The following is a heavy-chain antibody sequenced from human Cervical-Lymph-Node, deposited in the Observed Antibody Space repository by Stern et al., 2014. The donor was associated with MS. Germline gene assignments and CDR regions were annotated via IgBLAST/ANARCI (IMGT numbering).Heavy chain of an antibody. Sequence: VQLVESGAEVKKPGSSVKVSCKASGGTFSSYAISWVRQAPGQGLEWMGGIIPIFGTATYAQKFQGRVTITADESTSTAYMELSSLRSEDTAVYYCARLQLWQNYYYYGMDVWGQGTTVTVSS. D-gene: IGHD5-18*01. J-gene: IGHJ6*02. CDR3: ARLQLWQNYYYYGMDV. V-gene: IGHV1-69*01. CDR1: GGTFSSYA. CDR2: IIPIFGTA.